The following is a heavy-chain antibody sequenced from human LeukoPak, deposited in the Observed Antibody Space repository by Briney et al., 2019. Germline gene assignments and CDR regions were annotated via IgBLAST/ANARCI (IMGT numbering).Heavy chain of an antibody. J-gene: IGHJ4*02. CDR2: IYYSGGT. D-gene: IGHD3-16*02. Sequence: SESLSLTCTVSGGSISSYYWSWIRQPPGKGLEWIGYIYYSGGTNYNPYLKSGVTITVNTTKNQTSLKQITVPAADTAAYYCAGALEDRAPKEGDFDYWGQGTLVTVSS. V-gene: IGHV4-59*01. CDR3: AGALEDRAPKEGDFDY. CDR1: GGSISSYY.